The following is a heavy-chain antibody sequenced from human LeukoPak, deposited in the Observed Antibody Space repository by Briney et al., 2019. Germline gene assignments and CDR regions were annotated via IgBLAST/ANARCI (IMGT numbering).Heavy chain of an antibody. V-gene: IGHV3-11*04. J-gene: IGHJ4*02. D-gene: IGHD5-12*01. CDR1: GFTFSDYY. CDR2: ISSSGSTI. CDR3: ARRIVATIAQYYFDY. Sequence: GGSLRLSCAASGFTFSDYYMSRIRQAPGKGLEWVSYISSSGSTIYYADSVKGRFTISRDNAKNSLYLQMNSLRAEDTAVYYCARRIVATIAQYYFDYWGQGTLVNVSS.